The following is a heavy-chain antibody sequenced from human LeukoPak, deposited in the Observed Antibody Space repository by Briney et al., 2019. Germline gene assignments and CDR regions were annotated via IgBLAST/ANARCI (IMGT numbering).Heavy chain of an antibody. J-gene: IGHJ4*02. CDR1: GDSVSSNSAA. V-gene: IGHV6-1*01. CDR3: AREEFSGYKI. D-gene: IGHD3-22*01. CDR2: TYYRSKWYN. Sequence: SQTLSLTCAISGDSVSSNSAAWNWFRQSPSRGLEWLGRTYYRSKWYNDYAVSVKSRITINPDTSKNQFSLKLSSVTAADTAVYYCAREEFSGYKIWGQGTLVTVSS.